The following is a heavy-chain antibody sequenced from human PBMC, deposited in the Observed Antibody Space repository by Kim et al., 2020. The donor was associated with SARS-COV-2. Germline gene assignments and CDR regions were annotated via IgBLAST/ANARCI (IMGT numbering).Heavy chain of an antibody. CDR2: ISGSGGST. Sequence: GGSLRLSCAASGFTFSSYAMSWVRQAPGKGLEWVSAISGSGGSTYYADSVKGRFTISRDNSKNTLYLQMNSLRAEDTAVYYCAKVSPRRYFDWLLSFWGFDYWGQGTLVTVSS. CDR3: AKVSPRRYFDWLLSFWGFDY. CDR1: GFTFSSYA. V-gene: IGHV3-23*01. D-gene: IGHD3-9*01. J-gene: IGHJ4*02.